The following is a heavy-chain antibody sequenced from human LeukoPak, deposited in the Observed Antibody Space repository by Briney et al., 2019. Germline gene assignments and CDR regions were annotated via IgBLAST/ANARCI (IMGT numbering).Heavy chain of an antibody. CDR1: GGTFSSYA. CDR2: IIPIFGTA. J-gene: IGHJ5*02. Sequence: SVKVSCKASGGTFSSYAISWVRQAPGQGLEWMGGIIPIFGTASYAQKFQGRVTITTDESTSTAYMELSSLRSEDTAVYYCARSLVPAAMYSWFDPWGQGTLVTVSS. V-gene: IGHV1-69*05. CDR3: ARSLVPAAMYSWFDP. D-gene: IGHD2-2*01.